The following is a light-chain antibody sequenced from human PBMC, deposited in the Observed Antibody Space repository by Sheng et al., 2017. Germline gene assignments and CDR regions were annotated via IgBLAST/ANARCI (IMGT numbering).Light chain of an antibody. Sequence: VLTQSPGTLPLSPGERATLSCRASQSVSNNYLAWYQQKPGQAPRLLIYGASSRATGVPDRFSGSGSGTDFTLTISRLEPEDFAVYYCQQRSNWPQYTFGQGTKLEIK. CDR1: QSVSNNY. J-gene: IGKJ2*01. CDR3: QQRSNWPQYT. CDR2: GAS. V-gene: IGKV3D-20*02.